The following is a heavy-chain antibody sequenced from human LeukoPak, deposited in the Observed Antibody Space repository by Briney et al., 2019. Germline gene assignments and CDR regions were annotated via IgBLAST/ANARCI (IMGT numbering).Heavy chain of an antibody. Sequence: SETLSLTCIVSGGSISSGDYNGSWFANPPGKAWEWIGYIYYSGSTYYNPSLKSRITMSVDTSKNQFSLKLSSVTAADTAVYYCATHSSSYSYFDYWGQGTLVTVSS. J-gene: IGHJ4*02. D-gene: IGHD3-22*01. CDR2: IYYSGST. CDR3: ATHSSSYSYFDY. V-gene: IGHV4-30-4*01. CDR1: GGSISSGDYN.